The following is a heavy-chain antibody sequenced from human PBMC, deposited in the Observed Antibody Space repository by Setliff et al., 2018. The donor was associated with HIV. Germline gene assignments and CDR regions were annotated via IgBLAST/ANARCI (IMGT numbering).Heavy chain of an antibody. Sequence: SETLSLTCAVYGGSFTTSYWSWIRQPPGKGLEWIAEIDHTESRNYNPSLKSRVTISIDMSKNQLSLKLSSVAAADPAVYFCAGRVWTPGGVISPFDYWAQGTLVTVSS. CDR1: GGSFTTSY. CDR2: IDHTESR. CDR3: AGRVWTPGGVISPFDY. D-gene: IGHD3-16*01. J-gene: IGHJ4*02. V-gene: IGHV4-34*01.